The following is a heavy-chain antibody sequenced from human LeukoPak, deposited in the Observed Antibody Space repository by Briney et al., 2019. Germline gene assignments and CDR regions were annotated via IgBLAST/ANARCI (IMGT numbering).Heavy chain of an antibody. V-gene: IGHV1-2*02. D-gene: IGHD1/OR15-1a*01. CDR3: ARRPAVGTRWFDP. CDR1: VYIFTGYY. CDR2: INLKSGGT. J-gene: IGHJ5*02. Sequence: ASVKVSCESSVYIFTGYYMHWVRQAPGQGLEWMGWINLKSGGTKYSQKFQGRVTMTRDTSISTAYMELDRLTSDDTAVYYCARRPAVGTRWFDPWGQGTLVTVSS.